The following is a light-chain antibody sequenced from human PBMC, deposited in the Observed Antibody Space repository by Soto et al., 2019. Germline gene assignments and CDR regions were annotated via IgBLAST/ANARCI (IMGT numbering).Light chain of an antibody. CDR2: RNN. J-gene: IGLJ1*01. Sequence: QLVLTQPPSASGTPGQRVTISCSGSSSNIGSNYVYWYQQLPGTAPKLLIYRNNLRPSGVPDRFSGSKSGTSASLAISVLRSEDEADYYCAAWDDSLSGYVFGTGTKLTVL. CDR3: AAWDDSLSGYV. CDR1: SSNIGSNY. V-gene: IGLV1-47*01.